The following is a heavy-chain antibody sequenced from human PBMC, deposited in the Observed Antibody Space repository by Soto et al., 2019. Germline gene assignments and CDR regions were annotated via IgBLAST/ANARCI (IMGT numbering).Heavy chain of an antibody. CDR3: ARDHSGNPFY. CDR2: IYYSGST. D-gene: IGHD1-26*01. Sequence: LSLTCTVSGGSISSYYWSWIRQPPGKGLEWIGYIYYSGSTNYNPSLKSRVTISVDTSKNQFSLKLSSVTAADTAVYYCARDHSGNPFYWGQGTLVTVSS. J-gene: IGHJ4*02. V-gene: IGHV4-59*12. CDR1: GGSISSYY.